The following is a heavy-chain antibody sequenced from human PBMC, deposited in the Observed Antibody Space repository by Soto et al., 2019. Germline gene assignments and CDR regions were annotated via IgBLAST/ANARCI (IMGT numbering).Heavy chain of an antibody. CDR3: ARDPGDSSGYTHFDY. CDR2: ISAYNGNP. J-gene: IGHJ4*02. CDR1: GYTFTSYG. V-gene: IGHV1-18*01. Sequence: GASVKVSCKASGYTFTSYGISWVRQAPGQGLERMGWISAYNGNPHYAQKLQGRVTMTPDTSTSTAYMELRSLRSHGSAVSYCARDPGDSSGYTHFDYWGQGTLVTVSS. D-gene: IGHD6-19*01.